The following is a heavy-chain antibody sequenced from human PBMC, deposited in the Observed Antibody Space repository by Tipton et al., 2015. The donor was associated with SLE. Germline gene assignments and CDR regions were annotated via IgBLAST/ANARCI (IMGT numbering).Heavy chain of an antibody. V-gene: IGHV4-59*01. CDR2: INYSGST. D-gene: IGHD3/OR15-3a*01. CDR3: ARDGLRGIGKYCDY. Sequence: TLSLTCNVSGVSISRSYWSWIRQPAGKGLEWIGNINYSGSTKYNPSLKSRVTLSVDTSKNQFSLKLSSVTAADTAVYYCARDGLRGIGKYCDYWGQGKLVTVSS. CDR1: GVSISRSY. J-gene: IGHJ4*02.